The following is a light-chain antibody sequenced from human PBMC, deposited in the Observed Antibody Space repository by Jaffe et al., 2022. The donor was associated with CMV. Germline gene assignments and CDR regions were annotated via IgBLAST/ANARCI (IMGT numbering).Light chain of an antibody. V-gene: IGKV1-27*01. Sequence: DIQMAQSPSSLSASVGDRVTITCRASQGITNYLAWYQQKPGKVPKLLIYSTSSLHSGVPSRFSGSVSGTDFTLTITNLQPEDVAIYYCQNYHSAPFTFGPGTKVDVK. CDR2: STS. CDR3: QNYHSAPFT. J-gene: IGKJ3*01. CDR1: QGITNY.